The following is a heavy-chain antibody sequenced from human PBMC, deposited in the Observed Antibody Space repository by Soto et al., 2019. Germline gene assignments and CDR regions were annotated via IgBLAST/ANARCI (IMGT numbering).Heavy chain of an antibody. CDR2: INPSGGST. CDR1: GYTFTSYY. J-gene: IGHJ4*02. CDR3: AREYSSGWSIDY. D-gene: IGHD6-19*01. V-gene: IGHV1-46*01. Sequence: ASVKVSCKASGYTFTSYYMYWVRQAPGQGLEWMGIINPSGGSTSYAQKFQGRVTMTRDTSTSTVYMELSSLRSEDTAVYYCAREYSSGWSIDYWGQGTLVTVSS.